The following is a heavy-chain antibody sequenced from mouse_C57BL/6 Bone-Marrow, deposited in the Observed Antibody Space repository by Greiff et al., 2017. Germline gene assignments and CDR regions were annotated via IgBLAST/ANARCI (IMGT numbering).Heavy chain of an antibody. V-gene: IGHV1-64*01. CDR3: ARAGSYYGSSYGNY. CDR2: IHPNSGRT. D-gene: IGHD1-1*01. CDR1: GYTFTSSW. Sequence: QVQLQQPGAELVKPGASVKLSCTASGYTFTSSWMHWVKQRPGQGLEWIGMIHPNSGRTNYNEKFTVKATLTVDTSTSTDNRQLSSLTSEDSAVYYCARAGSYYGSSYGNYWGQGTTLTVSS. J-gene: IGHJ2*01.